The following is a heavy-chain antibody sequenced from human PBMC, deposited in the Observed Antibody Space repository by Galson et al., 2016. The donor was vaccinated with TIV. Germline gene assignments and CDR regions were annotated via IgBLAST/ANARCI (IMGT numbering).Heavy chain of an antibody. V-gene: IGHV3-11*06. CDR2: TSGSSDYT. CDR3: ARVLRGDPIDY. CDR1: GFTFRDYY. J-gene: IGHJ4*02. Sequence: SLRLSCAASGFTFRDYYMTWIRQAPGKGLEWISYTSGSSDYTRYADSVKGRFTISRDNAKNSLYLQMNSLRPEDTAVYYCARVLRGDPIDYWGQGTLVPVSS.